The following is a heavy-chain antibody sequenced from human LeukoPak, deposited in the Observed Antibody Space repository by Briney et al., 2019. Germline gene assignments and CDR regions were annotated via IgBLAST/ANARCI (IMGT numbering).Heavy chain of an antibody. V-gene: IGHV4-34*01. Sequence: SETLSLTCAVXXGXXSGYHCSWIRQXXXXXXEWIGEXNHSGSTNYNPSLKSRVTISVDTSKNQFSLKLSSVTAADTAVYYCARILPRPQWLVLSYFDYWGQGTLVTVSS. CDR1: XGXXSGYH. D-gene: IGHD6-19*01. J-gene: IGHJ4*02. CDR3: ARILPRPQWLVLSYFDY. CDR2: XNHSGST.